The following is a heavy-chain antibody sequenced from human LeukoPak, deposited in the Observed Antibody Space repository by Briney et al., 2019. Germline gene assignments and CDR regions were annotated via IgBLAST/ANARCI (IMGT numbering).Heavy chain of an antibody. CDR2: IIPIFGTA. Sequence: GALVKVSCKASGGTFSSYAISWVRQAPGQGLEWMGGIIPIFGTANYAQKFQGRVTITADESTSTAYMELSSLRSEDTAVYYCARDQDAITFGGVIVCWGQGTLVTVSS. J-gene: IGHJ4*02. CDR1: GGTFSSYA. CDR3: ARDQDAITFGGVIVC. V-gene: IGHV1-69*01. D-gene: IGHD3-16*02.